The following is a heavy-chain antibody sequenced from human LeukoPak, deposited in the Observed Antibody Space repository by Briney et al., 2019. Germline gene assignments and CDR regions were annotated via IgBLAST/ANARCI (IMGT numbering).Heavy chain of an antibody. CDR3: AKLSHYYDSSGYSDY. D-gene: IGHD3-22*01. J-gene: IGHJ4*02. CDR1: GFTFSTYS. V-gene: IGHV3-21*01. CDR2: ISSSGSYI. Sequence: PGGSLRLSCAASGFTFSTYSMNWVRQAPGKGLEWVSSISSSGSYIYYADSVKGRFTISRDNAKNSLYLQMNSLRADDTAVYYCAKLSHYYDSSGYSDYWGQGTLVTVSS.